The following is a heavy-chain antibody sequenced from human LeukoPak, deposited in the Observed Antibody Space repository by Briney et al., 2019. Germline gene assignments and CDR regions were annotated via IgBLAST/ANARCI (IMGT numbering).Heavy chain of an antibody. CDR1: GFTFTNAW. CDR2: IKSKGDGGTT. CDR3: TAVQMWLAQALGY. Sequence: GGSLRLSYAAYGFTFTNAWTSWARQPAGRGLEWDVRIKSKGDGGTTEYAAPVKGRFTISRDDSKSTLFLQMDSLKTEDTAVYYCTAVQMWLAQALGYWGQGSLVTVSS. V-gene: IGHV3-15*01. J-gene: IGHJ4*02. D-gene: IGHD6-19*01.